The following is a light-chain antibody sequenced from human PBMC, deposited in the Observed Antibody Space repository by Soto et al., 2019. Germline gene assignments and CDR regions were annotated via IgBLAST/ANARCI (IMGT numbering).Light chain of an antibody. V-gene: IGLV2-14*01. CDR2: DVT. CDR3: NSFSGANTLFV. CDR1: SNDIGGYNF. J-gene: IGLJ1*01. Sequence: QSVLTQPASVAGSPGQSITIPCNGTSNDIGGYNFVSWFQQHPGKAPKLLICDVTRRPSGVSDRFSGSKSGNTASLTISGLQAEDEAVYYCNSFSGANTLFVFEFGTRVT.